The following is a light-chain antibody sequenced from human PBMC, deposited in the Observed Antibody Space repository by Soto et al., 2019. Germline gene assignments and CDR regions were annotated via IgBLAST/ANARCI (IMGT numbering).Light chain of an antibody. CDR1: SSNIGAGYN. J-gene: IGLJ2*01. CDR3: QSYDSRVMVV. V-gene: IGLV1-40*01. CDR2: GNS. Sequence: QSVLTQPPSVSGAPGQRVTISCTGSSSNIGAGYNVHWYQQLPGTAPKLLIYGNSNRPSGVPDRFSGSKSGTSASLAITGLQAEDEADYYCQSYDSRVMVVFGGGTKLTVL.